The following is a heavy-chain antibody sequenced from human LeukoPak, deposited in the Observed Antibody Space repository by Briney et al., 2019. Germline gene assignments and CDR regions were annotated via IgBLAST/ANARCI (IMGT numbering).Heavy chain of an antibody. V-gene: IGHV3-53*01. D-gene: IGHD3-22*01. J-gene: IGHJ4*02. CDR2: IYSGGST. Sequence: GSLRLSCAASGFTVSSNYMSWVRPAPGKGLEWVSVIYSGGSTYYADSVKGRFTISRDNSKNTLYLQMNSLRAEDTAVYYCARGAGSGYYYLHYFDYWGQGTLVTVSS. CDR3: ARGAGSGYYYLHYFDY. CDR1: GFTVSSNY.